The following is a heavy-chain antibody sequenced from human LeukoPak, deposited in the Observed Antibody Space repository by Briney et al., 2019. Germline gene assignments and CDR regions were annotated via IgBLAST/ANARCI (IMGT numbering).Heavy chain of an antibody. V-gene: IGHV1-69*13. Sequence: SVKVSCKASGGTFSSYAISWVRQAPGQGLEWMGGIIPIFGTANYAQKFQGRVTITADESTSTAYMELSSLRSEDTAVYYCARVQIVVVTGSYYPDAFDIWGQGTMVTVSS. D-gene: IGHD2-21*02. J-gene: IGHJ3*02. CDR1: GGTFSSYA. CDR3: ARVQIVVVTGSYYPDAFDI. CDR2: IIPIFGTA.